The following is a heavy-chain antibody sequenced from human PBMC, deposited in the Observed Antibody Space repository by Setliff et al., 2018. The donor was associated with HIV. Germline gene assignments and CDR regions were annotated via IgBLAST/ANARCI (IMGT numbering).Heavy chain of an antibody. D-gene: IGHD6-19*01. Sequence: SETLSLTCAVSASSISSDYCWGWIRQPPGKGLEWNGSTHHSGSTYYNPSLKSRVTISVDTSKNQFSLKLSSVTAADTAVYHCARRNSGWYDAFDIWGQGTMVTVSS. CDR2: THHSGST. V-gene: IGHV4-38-2*01. CDR1: ASSISSDYC. J-gene: IGHJ3*02. CDR3: ARRNSGWYDAFDI.